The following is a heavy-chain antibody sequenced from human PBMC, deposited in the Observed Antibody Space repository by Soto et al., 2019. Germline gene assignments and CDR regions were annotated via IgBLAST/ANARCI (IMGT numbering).Heavy chain of an antibody. CDR3: AREDYSSSSSFYYGMDV. CDR1: GGSISSGGYY. D-gene: IGHD6-6*01. V-gene: IGHV4-31*02. Sequence: SETLSLTCTVSGGSISSGGYYWSWIRQHPGKGLEWIGYIYYSGSTYYNPSLKSRVTTSVDTSKNQFSLKLSSVTAADTAVYYCAREDYSSSSSFYYGMDVWGQGTTVTVSS. CDR2: IYYSGST. J-gene: IGHJ6*02.